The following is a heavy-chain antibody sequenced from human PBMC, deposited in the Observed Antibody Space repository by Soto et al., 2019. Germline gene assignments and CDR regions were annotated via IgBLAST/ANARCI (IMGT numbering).Heavy chain of an antibody. Sequence: SETLSLTCTVSGGSISSYYWSWIRQPPGKGLEWIGYIYYSGSTNYNPSLKSRVTISVDTSKNQFSLKLSSVTAADTAVYYCVRDSGMVRGVITGWFDPWGQGTLVTVSS. CDR3: VRDSGMVRGVITGWFDP. CDR1: GGSISSYY. J-gene: IGHJ5*02. D-gene: IGHD3-10*01. CDR2: IYYSGST. V-gene: IGHV4-59*01.